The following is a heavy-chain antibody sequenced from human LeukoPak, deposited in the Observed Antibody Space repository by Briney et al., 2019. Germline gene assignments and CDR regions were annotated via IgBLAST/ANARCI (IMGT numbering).Heavy chain of an antibody. D-gene: IGHD3-10*02. J-gene: IGHJ6*04. CDR1: GFTFSSYW. CDR3: AELGITMIGGV. CDR2: INSDGSST. Sequence: GESLRLSCAASGFTFSSYWMHWVRQAPGKGLVWVSRINSDGSSTSYADSVKGRFTISRDNAKNSLYLQMNSLRADDTAVYYCAELGITMIGGVWGKGTTVTITS. V-gene: IGHV3-74*01.